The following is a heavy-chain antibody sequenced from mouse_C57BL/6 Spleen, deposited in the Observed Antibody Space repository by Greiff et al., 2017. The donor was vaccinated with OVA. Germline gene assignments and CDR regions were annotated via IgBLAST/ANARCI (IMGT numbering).Heavy chain of an antibody. CDR2: IHPNSGST. Sequence: QVQLQQPGAELVKPGASVKLSCKASGYTFTSYWMHWVKQRPGQGLEWIGMIHPNSGSTNYNEKFKSKATLTVDKSSSTAYMQLSCLTSEDSAVYYCARLGRGDWYFDVWGTGTTVTVSS. CDR1: GYTFTSYW. J-gene: IGHJ1*03. D-gene: IGHD4-1*01. CDR3: ARLGRGDWYFDV. V-gene: IGHV1-64*01.